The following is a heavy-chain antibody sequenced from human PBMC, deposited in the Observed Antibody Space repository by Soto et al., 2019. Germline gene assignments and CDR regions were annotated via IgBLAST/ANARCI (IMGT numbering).Heavy chain of an antibody. CDR1: GGSFSGYY. D-gene: IGHD3-9*01. CDR3: ARIGRYDY. V-gene: IGHV4-34*01. J-gene: IGHJ4*02. CDR2: INHSGST. Sequence: SETLSLTCAVYGGSFSGYYWSWIRQPPGKGLEWIGEINHSGSTNYNPSLKSRVTISVDTSKNQFSLKLSSVTAADTAVYYCARIGRYDYWGQGTLVTVSS.